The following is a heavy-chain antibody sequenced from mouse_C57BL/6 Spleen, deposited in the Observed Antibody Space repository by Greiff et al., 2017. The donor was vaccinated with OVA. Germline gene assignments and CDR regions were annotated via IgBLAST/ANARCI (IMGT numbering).Heavy chain of an antibody. Sequence: VKLMESGAELARPGASVKMSCTASGYTFTSYTMHWVKQRPGQGLEWIGYINPSSGYTKYNQKLKDKATLTADKSSSTAYMQLSSLTSEDSAVYYCARSNITTVVATDAMDYWGQGTSVTVSS. J-gene: IGHJ4*01. V-gene: IGHV1-4*01. D-gene: IGHD1-1*01. CDR1: GYTFTSYT. CDR3: ARSNITTVVATDAMDY. CDR2: INPSSGYT.